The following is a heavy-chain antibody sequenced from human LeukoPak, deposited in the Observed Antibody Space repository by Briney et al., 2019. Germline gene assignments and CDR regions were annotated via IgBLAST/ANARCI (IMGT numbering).Heavy chain of an antibody. V-gene: IGHV3-48*01. D-gene: IGHD1-26*01. J-gene: IGHJ4*02. Sequence: GGSLRLSCAASGFTFTKYNMNWVRQAPGKGLEWISYISTGSGTIYYADSVKGRFTISRDNANNSLTLQMTSLRADDTAIYYCARMSGIYYFDSWGEGTLVTVSS. CDR3: ARMSGIYYFDS. CDR2: ISTGSGTI. CDR1: GFTFTKYN.